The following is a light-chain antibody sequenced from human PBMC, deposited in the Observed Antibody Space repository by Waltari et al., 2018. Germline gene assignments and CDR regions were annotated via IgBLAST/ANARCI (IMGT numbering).Light chain of an antibody. CDR1: TSDVGRYNL. J-gene: IGLJ3*02. CDR3: CSYAGYAISV. Sequence: QSALTQTAAVSGSPGQSITISCTGTTSDVGRYNLVSWYQQHPGKAPTLILYDLNKRPSGVSDRFSGSKSGNTASLTVSGLQAADEAEYYCCSYAGYAISVFAGGTKLTVL. CDR2: DLN. V-gene: IGLV2-23*02.